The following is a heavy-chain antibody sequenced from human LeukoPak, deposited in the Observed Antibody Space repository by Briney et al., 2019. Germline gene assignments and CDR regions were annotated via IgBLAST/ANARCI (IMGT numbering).Heavy chain of an antibody. CDR3: ARGTTPSPYYFDH. D-gene: IGHD1-14*01. CDR2: IIPILGIA. Sequence: ASVKVSCKASGGTFSSYAISWVRQAPGQGLEWMGRIIPILGIANYAQKFQGRVTITADKSTSTAYMELSSLRSEDTAVYYCARGTTPSPYYFDHWGQGTLVTVSS. CDR1: GGTFSSYA. J-gene: IGHJ4*02. V-gene: IGHV1-69*04.